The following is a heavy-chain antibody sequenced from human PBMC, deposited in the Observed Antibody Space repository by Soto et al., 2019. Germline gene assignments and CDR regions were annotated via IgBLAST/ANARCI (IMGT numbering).Heavy chain of an antibody. J-gene: IGHJ4*02. Sequence: GGSLRLSCAASGFIFKMYWMHWVRQSPGKGLVWISRIYNDGTYSDYTDSVRGRFTISRDNVNDTLYLQMNNLRAEDSGLYYCTRGPRPISTGTGAYWGQGTQVTVS. V-gene: IGHV3-74*01. CDR2: IYNDGTYS. CDR3: TRGPRPISTGTGAY. CDR1: GFIFKMYW. D-gene: IGHD3-10*01.